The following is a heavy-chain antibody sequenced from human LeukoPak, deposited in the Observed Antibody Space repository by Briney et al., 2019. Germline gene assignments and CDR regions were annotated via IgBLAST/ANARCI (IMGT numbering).Heavy chain of an antibody. CDR2: IYYSGST. J-gene: IGHJ4*02. CDR3: ARHPIGLRYFDWLLPPYYFDY. V-gene: IGHV4-39*01. Sequence: SETLSLTCTVSGGSISSSSYYWGWIRRPPGKGLEWIGSIYYSGSTYYNPSLKSRVTISVDTSKNQFSLKLSSVTAADTAVYYCARHPIGLRYFDWLLPPYYFDYWGQGTLVTVSS. CDR1: GGSISSSSYY. D-gene: IGHD3-9*01.